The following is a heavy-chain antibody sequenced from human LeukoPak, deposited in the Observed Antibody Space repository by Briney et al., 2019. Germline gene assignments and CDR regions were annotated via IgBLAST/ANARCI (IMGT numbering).Heavy chain of an antibody. J-gene: IGHJ6*04. Sequence: PGGSLRLSCAASGFTFSSYGMSWVRQAPGKGLEWVSSISGSGGSTYYADSEKGRFTISRDNSKNTLYLQMNSLRAEDTAVYYCAELGITMIGGVWGKGTTVTISS. CDR1: GFTFSSYG. D-gene: IGHD3-10*02. CDR3: AELGITMIGGV. V-gene: IGHV3-23*01. CDR2: ISGSGGST.